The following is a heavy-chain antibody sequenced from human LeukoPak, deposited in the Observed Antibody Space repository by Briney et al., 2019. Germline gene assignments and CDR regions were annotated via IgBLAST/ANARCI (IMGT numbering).Heavy chain of an antibody. D-gene: IGHD1-26*01. J-gene: IGHJ4*02. CDR1: GSTFSSYW. Sequence: LRLSCAASGSTFSSYWMSWVRQVPGKGLEWVANIKQDGSEKYYVDSVKGRFTISRDNAKNSLYLQMNSLRAEDTAMYYCARADRDWGWELLDDYWGQGTLVTVSS. V-gene: IGHV3-7*03. CDR2: IKQDGSEK. CDR3: ARADRDWGWELLDDY.